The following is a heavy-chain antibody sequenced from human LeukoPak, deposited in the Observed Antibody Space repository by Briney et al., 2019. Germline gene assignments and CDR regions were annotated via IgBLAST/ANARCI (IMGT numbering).Heavy chain of an antibody. V-gene: IGHV3-33*01. J-gene: IGHJ4*02. CDR3: ARDAGYSSSWYLDY. D-gene: IGHD6-13*01. Sequence: GGSLRLSCAASGFTFSSYGMHWVRQAPGKGPEWVAVIWYDGSNKYYADSVKGRFTISRDNSKNTLYLQMSSLRAEDTAVYYCARDAGYSSSWYLDYWGQGTLVTVSS. CDR2: IWYDGSNK. CDR1: GFTFSSYG.